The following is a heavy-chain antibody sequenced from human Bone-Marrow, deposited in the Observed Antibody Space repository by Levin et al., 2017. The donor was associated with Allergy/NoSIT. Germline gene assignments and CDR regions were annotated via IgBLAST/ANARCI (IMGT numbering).Heavy chain of an antibody. CDR2: ILNDGSNK. Sequence: GGSLRLSCAASGFTFSTYAMHWVRQAPDKGLDWVAFILNDGSNKNYADSVKGRFTISRDNSNNTMYLQMNSLRAEDTAVYFCVRGHGGTFWSDYKAATETECFQYWGLGTLVTVTS. V-gene: IGHV3-30*04. J-gene: IGHJ1*01. D-gene: IGHD3-3*01. CDR1: GFTFSTYA. CDR3: VRGHGGTFWSDYKAATETECFQY.